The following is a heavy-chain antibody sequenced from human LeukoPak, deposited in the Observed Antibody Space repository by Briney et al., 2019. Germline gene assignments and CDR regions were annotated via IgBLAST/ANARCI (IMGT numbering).Heavy chain of an antibody. V-gene: IGHV1-2*02. CDR2: INPNSGGT. Sequence: ASVKVSCKAPGYTFTGYYMHWVRQAPGQGLEWMGWINPNSGGTNYAQKFQGRVTMTRDTSISTAYMELSRLRSDDTAVYYCARDLTQLPAATYYYYYYGMDVWGQGTTVTVSS. D-gene: IGHD2-2*01. J-gene: IGHJ6*02. CDR1: GYTFTGYY. CDR3: ARDLTQLPAATYYYYYYGMDV.